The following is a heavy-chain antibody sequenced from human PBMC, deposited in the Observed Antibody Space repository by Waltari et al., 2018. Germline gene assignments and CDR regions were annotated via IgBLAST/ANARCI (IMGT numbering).Heavy chain of an antibody. CDR3: ARDRWFGDLLYYFDY. Sequence: QVQLVESGGGLVKPGGSLRLSCAASGFPFRHYYMRWIRKAPGKGLEWVSYISSSGSTIYYADSVKGRFTISRDNAKNSLYLQMNSLRAEDTAVYYCARDRWFGDLLYYFDYWGQGTLVTVSS. V-gene: IGHV3-11*01. J-gene: IGHJ4*02. CDR1: GFPFRHYY. D-gene: IGHD3-10*01. CDR2: ISSSGSTI.